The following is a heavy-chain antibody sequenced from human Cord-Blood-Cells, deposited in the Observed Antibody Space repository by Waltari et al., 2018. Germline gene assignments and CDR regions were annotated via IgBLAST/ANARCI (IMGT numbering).Heavy chain of an antibody. CDR1: SSYG. CDR3: AKDGSSWSLVYWYFDL. CDR2: ISYDGSNK. V-gene: IGHV3-30*18. D-gene: IGHD6-13*01. J-gene: IGHJ2*01. Sequence: SSYGMHWVRQAPGKGLEWVAVISYDGSNKYYADSVKGRFTISRDNSKNTLYLQMNSLRAEDTAVYYCAKDGSSWSLVYWYFDLWGRGTLVTVSS.